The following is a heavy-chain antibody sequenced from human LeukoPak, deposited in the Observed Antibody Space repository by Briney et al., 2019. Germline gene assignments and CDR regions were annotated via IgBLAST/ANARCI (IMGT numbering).Heavy chain of an antibody. CDR3: ASWGRTWEVDP. CDR2: IYHSGST. Sequence: PSETLSLTCVVSGYSISSGYYWGWIRQPPGKGLEWIGSIYHSGSTYYNPSLKSRVTISVDTSKNQFSLKLTSMTAADTAVYYCASWGRTWEVDPWGQGTLVTVSS. V-gene: IGHV4-38-2*01. J-gene: IGHJ5*02. CDR1: GYSISSGYY. D-gene: IGHD7-27*01.